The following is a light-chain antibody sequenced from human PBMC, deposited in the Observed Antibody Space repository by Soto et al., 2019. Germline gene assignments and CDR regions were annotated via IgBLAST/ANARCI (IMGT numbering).Light chain of an antibody. CDR1: QSVSSTF. V-gene: IGKV3-20*01. Sequence: EFVLTQSPGTLSLSPGERATLSCRASQSVSSTFLAWYQQKLGQPPRLLIYGASTRGTGTPDRFSGSGSGTDFTLTISRLEPEDFAVYYCQLYGSSPPLTFGGGTKVEIK. CDR3: QLYGSSPPLT. J-gene: IGKJ4*01. CDR2: GAS.